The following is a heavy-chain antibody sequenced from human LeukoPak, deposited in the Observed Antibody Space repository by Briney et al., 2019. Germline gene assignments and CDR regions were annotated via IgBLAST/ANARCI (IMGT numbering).Heavy chain of an antibody. Sequence: PSETLSLTCTVSGYSISSGYYWGWIRQPPGKGLEWIGSINHSGSTYYNPSLKSRVTISVDTSKNQFSLKLSSVTAADTAVYCCAAHSIYSGNNTSDYWGQGTLVTVSS. CDR2: INHSGST. CDR3: AAHSIYSGNNTSDY. CDR1: GYSISSGYY. J-gene: IGHJ4*02. V-gene: IGHV4-38-2*02. D-gene: IGHD5-12*01.